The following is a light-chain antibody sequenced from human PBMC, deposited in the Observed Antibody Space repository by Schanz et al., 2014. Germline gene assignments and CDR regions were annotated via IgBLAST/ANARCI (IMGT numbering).Light chain of an antibody. J-gene: IGKJ2*01. CDR1: QSVGSS. CDR3: QQYGGSLYT. CDR2: GAS. V-gene: IGKV3-20*01. Sequence: EIVLTQSPATLSLSPGERATLSCRASQSVGSSLGWYQQKPGQAPRLLIYGASTRATGIPARFSGSGSGTDFTLTISRLEPEDFAVYYCQQYGGSLYTFGQGTKLEI.